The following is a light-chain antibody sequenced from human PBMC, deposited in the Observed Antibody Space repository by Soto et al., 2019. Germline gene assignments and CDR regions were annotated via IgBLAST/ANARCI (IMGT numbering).Light chain of an antibody. CDR3: QQDGTSPRIT. CDR1: QSVSSNS. CDR2: GAS. V-gene: IGKV3-20*01. J-gene: IGKJ5*01. Sequence: EIVLTQSPGTLSLSPGERATLSCRASQSVSSNSLAWYQQKPGQAPRLLIYGASSRATGIPDRFSGSGSGTDVTLTISRLEPEDFAVHYCQQDGTSPRITFVQGTRLDIK.